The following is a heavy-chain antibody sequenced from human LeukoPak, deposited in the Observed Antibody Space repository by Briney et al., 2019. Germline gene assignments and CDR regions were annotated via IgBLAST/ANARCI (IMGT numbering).Heavy chain of an antibody. CDR1: GGSISSSSYY. CDR2: IYYSGST. CDR3: AREGKSGSYDDY. J-gene: IGHJ4*02. Sequence: SETLSLTCTVSGGSISSSSYYWGWIRQPPGKGLEWIGSIYYSGSTYYNPSLKSRVTISVDTSKNQFSLKLSSVTAADTAVYYCAREGKSGSYDDYWGQGTLVTVSS. V-gene: IGHV4-39*07. D-gene: IGHD1-26*01.